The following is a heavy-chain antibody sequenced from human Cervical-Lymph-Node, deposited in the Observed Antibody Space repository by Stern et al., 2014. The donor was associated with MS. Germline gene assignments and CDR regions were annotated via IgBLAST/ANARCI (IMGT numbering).Heavy chain of an antibody. CDR2: IYHIGFT. V-gene: IGHV4-31*03. Sequence: QVKLQESGPGLVKPSQTLSLTCTVSGGPITSGGYYLSWNRKDPGKGLVLISYIYHIGFTYYNPSLKSRVNISVDTSKNQFSLKVPSVAAADTALYYCARGSYYGFDSCGLGTLFSFSS. J-gene: IGHJ4*02. CDR1: GGPITSGGYY. D-gene: IGHD3-3*01. CDR3: ARGSYYGFDS.